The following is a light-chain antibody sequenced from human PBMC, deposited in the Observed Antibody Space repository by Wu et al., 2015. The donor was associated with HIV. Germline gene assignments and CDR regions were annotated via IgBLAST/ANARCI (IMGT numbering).Light chain of an antibody. Sequence: EIVLTQSPGTLLLSSGERATLSCRASQNITKYLAWYQQRLGQPPRLLIYDVFNRAAGIPVRFSGSGSATDFHLTISSLESEDSAIYYCQQRDDWPLTFGRRDRGWEIK. CDR3: QQRDDWPLT. J-gene: IGKJ4*01. CDR1: QNITKY. CDR2: DVF. V-gene: IGKV3-11*01.